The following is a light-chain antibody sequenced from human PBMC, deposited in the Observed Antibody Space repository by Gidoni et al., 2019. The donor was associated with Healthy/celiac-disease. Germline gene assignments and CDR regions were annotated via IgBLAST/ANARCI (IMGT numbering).Light chain of an antibody. Sequence: LTQSPGTLSLSPGERATLSCRASQSVSSSYLAWYQQKPGQAPRLLIYGASSRATGIPDRFSGSGSGTDFTLTISRLEPEDFAVYYCQQYGSSLYTFGQGTKLEIK. J-gene: IGKJ2*01. CDR1: QSVSSSY. CDR2: GAS. CDR3: QQYGSSLYT. V-gene: IGKV3-20*01.